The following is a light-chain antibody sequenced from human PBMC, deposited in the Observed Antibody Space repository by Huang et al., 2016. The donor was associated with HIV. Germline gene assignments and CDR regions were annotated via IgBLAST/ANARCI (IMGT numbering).Light chain of an antibody. CDR2: AAS. Sequence: DIRMTQSPSSVSASVGDTVTITCRASQGVGTWLVWYQQRPGKAPKLLIHAASTLQSGVPSRFSGSGSGTDFSLTIRGLQPEDFATYYCQQANSFPFTFGGGTKVEIK. CDR3: QQANSFPFT. V-gene: IGKV1-12*01. J-gene: IGKJ4*01. CDR1: QGVGTW.